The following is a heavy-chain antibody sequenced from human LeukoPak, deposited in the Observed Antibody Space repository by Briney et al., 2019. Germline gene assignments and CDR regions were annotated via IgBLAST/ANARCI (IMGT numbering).Heavy chain of an antibody. CDR3: SDWFDP. CDR2: VYYSART. V-gene: IGHV4-59*01. J-gene: IGHJ5*02. D-gene: IGHD2-21*02. Sequence: SETLSLTRTVSAGHISSYYWSWIRQPPGKGLEWIGYVYYSARTDYNPSLKSRVSISVDKLKSQFSLKLCARGGGCTGGDCYSDWFDPWGPGILVTVSS. CDR1: AGHISSYY.